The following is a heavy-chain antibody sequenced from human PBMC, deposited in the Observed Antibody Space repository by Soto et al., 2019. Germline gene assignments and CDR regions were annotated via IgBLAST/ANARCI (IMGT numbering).Heavy chain of an antibody. V-gene: IGHV3-48*03. CDR2: ISSSGSTI. CDR3: ARDWVQRSIAARSLYYYGMDV. Sequence: GGSLRLSCAASGFTFSSYEMNWVRQAPGKRLEWVSYISSSGSTIYYADSVKGRFTISRDNAKNSLYLQMNSLRAEDTAVYYCARDWVQRSIAARSLYYYGMDVWGQGTTVTVSS. J-gene: IGHJ6*02. CDR1: GFTFSSYE. D-gene: IGHD6-6*01.